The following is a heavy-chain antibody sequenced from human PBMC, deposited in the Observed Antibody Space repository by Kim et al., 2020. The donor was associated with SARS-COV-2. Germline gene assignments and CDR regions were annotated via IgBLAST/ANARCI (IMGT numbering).Heavy chain of an antibody. J-gene: IGHJ4*01. D-gene: IGHD2-2*01. V-gene: IGHV4-34*01. CDR3: ARAREDIVVVPAPSVRYY. Sequence: SETLSLTCAVYGGSFSGYYWSWIRQPPGKGLEWIGEINHSGSTNYNPSLKSRVTISVDTSKNQFSLKLSSVTAADTAVYYCARAREDIVVVPAPSVRYY. CDR1: GGSFSGYY. CDR2: INHSGST.